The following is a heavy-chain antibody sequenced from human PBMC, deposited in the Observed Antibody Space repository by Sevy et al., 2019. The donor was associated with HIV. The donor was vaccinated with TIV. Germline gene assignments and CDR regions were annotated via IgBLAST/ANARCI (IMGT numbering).Heavy chain of an antibody. J-gene: IGHJ5*02. CDR1: GFTFTYYT. CDR3: ATSPGGTKHFNP. D-gene: IGHD2-15*01. CDR2: MNPGNGNT. V-gene: IGHV1-3*01. Sequence: ASVKVSCRPSGFTFTYYTIHWVRQAPGQRLEWMGWMNPGNGNTRYSQKFQGRVSITTDTSATTSYMALSSLRPEDTAVYYCATSPGGTKHFNPWGQGTRVTVSS.